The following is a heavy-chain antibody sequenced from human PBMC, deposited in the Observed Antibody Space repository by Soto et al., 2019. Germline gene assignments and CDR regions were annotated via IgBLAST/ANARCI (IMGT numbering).Heavy chain of an antibody. J-gene: IGHJ6*02. CDR3: ARASGTKVTLPTWYYGMHV. Sequence: GGSLRLRIAASGFTLSGYDMNWVRQATGKWQEWVLYISSSGSTRYYADSGKGRFTISRDNAKNSLYLQMNSPRAEETAVYYCARASGTKVTLPTWYYGMHVWGQGTTVTVSS. D-gene: IGHD4-4*01. CDR2: ISSSGSTR. CDR1: GFTLSGYD. V-gene: IGHV3-48*03.